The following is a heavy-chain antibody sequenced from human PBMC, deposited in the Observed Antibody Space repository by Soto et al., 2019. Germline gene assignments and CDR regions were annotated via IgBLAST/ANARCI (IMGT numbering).Heavy chain of an antibody. J-gene: IGHJ4*02. D-gene: IGHD3-10*01. CDR3: ATNYGSGNTHFDH. Sequence: QVLLVQSGAEVKKPGSSVKVSCTASGGTFSSYTISWVRQAPGQGPEWIGRFIPMVAMSDYARRFQGRVTITADTSTSTVYMQLHCLRSEDTAVYYWATNYGSGNTHFDHWGQGTLVTVSS. V-gene: IGHV1-69*02. CDR1: GGTFSSYT. CDR2: FIPMVAMS.